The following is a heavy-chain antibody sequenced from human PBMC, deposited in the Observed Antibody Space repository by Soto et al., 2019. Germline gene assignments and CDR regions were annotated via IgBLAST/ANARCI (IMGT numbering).Heavy chain of an antibody. J-gene: IGHJ3*02. D-gene: IGHD6-19*01. Sequence: PSETLSLACTISGGSFSNYYWNWIRQPPGGGLEWIGYIYYSGSTYYNPSLSSRVTISLDTSKNQFSLRLSSVTATDTAVYYYARQRAVAVACTDIWRQGTMVT. CDR2: IYYSGST. CDR1: GGSFSNYY. CDR3: ARQRAVAVACTDI. V-gene: IGHV4-59*08.